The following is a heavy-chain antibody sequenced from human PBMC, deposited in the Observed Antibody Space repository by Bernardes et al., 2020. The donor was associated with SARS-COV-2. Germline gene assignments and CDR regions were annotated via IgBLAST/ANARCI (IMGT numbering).Heavy chain of an antibody. CDR3: AKDRPPKYIVVVVAARYGMDV. J-gene: IGHJ6*02. CDR1: GLTFSSYA. V-gene: IGHV3-23*01. Sequence: GGSLRLSCAASGLTFSSYAMSWVRQAPGKGVEWVSAISGSGGSTYYADSVKGRFIIPSDNSKNTLNLQMNSLRAEDTAVYYCAKDRPPKYIVVVVAARYGMDVWGQGTTVTVSS. CDR2: ISGSGGST. D-gene: IGHD2-15*01.